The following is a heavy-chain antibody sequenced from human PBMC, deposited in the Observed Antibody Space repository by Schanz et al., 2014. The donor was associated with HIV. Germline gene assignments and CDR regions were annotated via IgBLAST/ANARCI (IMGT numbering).Heavy chain of an antibody. Sequence: QVQLVESGGGVVQPGRSRRLSCAVSGFTFSNYAMHWVRQAPGKGLEWVAVISFDGNNKYYADSVKGRFTFSRDNSKNTLYLQMNSLRAEDTAVYFCVRGAIWEWDQPDFDFWGQGTLVSVSS. V-gene: IGHV3-30-3*01. J-gene: IGHJ4*02. CDR1: GFTFSNYA. D-gene: IGHD2-15*01. CDR3: VRGAIWEWDQPDFDF. CDR2: ISFDGNNK.